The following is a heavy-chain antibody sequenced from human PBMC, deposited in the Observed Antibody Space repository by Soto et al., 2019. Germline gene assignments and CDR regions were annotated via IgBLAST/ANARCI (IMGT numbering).Heavy chain of an antibody. V-gene: IGHV4-34*01. J-gene: IGHJ6*04. CDR2: INHSGST. CDR1: GGSFSGYY. Sequence: SETLSLTCAVYGGSFSGYYWSWIRQPPGKGLEWIGEINHSGSTNYNPSLKSRVTISVDTSKNQFSLKLSSVTAADTAVYYCATTFYDILTGGPGALMDVWGKGTTVTVSS. D-gene: IGHD3-9*01. CDR3: ATTFYDILTGGPGALMDV.